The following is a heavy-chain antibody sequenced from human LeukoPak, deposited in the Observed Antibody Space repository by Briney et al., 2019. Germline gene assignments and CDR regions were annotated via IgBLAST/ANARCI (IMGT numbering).Heavy chain of an antibody. CDR3: AKAVVADGVGGHLFDI. Sequence: GGSLRLSCAASGFIFYSYAMSWVRQPPGKGLEWVSAITGSGGHTYNAASVQGRFTISRDNSKNRLYLQMNSLKAEDTAVYYCAKAVVADGVGGHLFDIWGQGTVVTVSS. V-gene: IGHV3-23*01. CDR1: GFIFYSYA. J-gene: IGHJ3*02. CDR2: ITGSGGHT. D-gene: IGHD2-8*01.